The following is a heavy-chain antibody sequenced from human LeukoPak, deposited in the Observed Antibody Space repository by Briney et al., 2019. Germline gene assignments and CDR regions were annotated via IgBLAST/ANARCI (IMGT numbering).Heavy chain of an antibody. CDR3: ARVELPGIAAAGIPSTPMFDY. V-gene: IGHV4-30-4*08. J-gene: IGHJ4*02. D-gene: IGHD6-13*01. Sequence: SQTLSLTCTVSGGSISSGDYYWSWIRQPPGKGLEWIGYIYYSGSTYYNPSLKSRVTISVDTSKNQFSLKLSSVTAADTAVYYCARVELPGIAAAGIPSTPMFDYWGQGTLVTVSS. CDR2: IYYSGST. CDR1: GGSISSGDYY.